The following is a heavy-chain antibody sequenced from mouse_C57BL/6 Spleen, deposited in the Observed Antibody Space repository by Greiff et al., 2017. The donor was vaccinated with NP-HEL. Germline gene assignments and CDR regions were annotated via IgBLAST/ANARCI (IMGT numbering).Heavy chain of an antibody. D-gene: IGHD1-1*01. CDR1: GFSFNTYA. Sequence: EVQLMESGGGLVQPKGSLKLSCAASGFSFNTYAMNWVRQAPGKGLEWVARIRSKSNNYATYYADSVKDRFTISRDDSESMLYLQMNNLKTEDTAMYYCVRQLPGSSYGYFDVWGTGTTVTVSS. CDR2: IRSKSNNYAT. V-gene: IGHV10-1*01. CDR3: VRQLPGSSYGYFDV. J-gene: IGHJ1*03.